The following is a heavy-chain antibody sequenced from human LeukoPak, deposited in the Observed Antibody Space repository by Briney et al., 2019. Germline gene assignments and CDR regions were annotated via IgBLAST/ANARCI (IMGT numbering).Heavy chain of an antibody. V-gene: IGHV3-23*01. J-gene: IGHJ4*02. D-gene: IGHD6-19*01. Sequence: GGCLRLSCAASGFTFSSFAMSWVRQAPGKGLQWVSAISGNGGSTYYADSVKRRFTISRDNSKNTLNLQMSSLRAEDTAVYYCAKWGPQEYSTGWYDYWGQGTLVTSST. CDR2: ISGNGGST. CDR1: GFTFSSFA. CDR3: AKWGPQEYSTGWYDY.